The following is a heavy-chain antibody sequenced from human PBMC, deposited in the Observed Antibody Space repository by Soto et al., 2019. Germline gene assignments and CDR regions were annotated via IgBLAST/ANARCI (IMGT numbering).Heavy chain of an antibody. V-gene: IGHV1-69*01. CDR1: GGTFSSYA. J-gene: IGHJ6*02. D-gene: IGHD6-6*01. CDR2: VIPIFGAA. Sequence: QVQLVQSGAEVKKPGSSVKVSCKASGGTFSSYAISWVRQAPGQGLEWMGGVIPIFGAANYAQKFQGRVTNTADESTSTAYMELSSLRSEDTAVYYCAREGYSSSSPYYYYYGMDVWGQGTTVTVSS. CDR3: AREGYSSSSPYYYYYGMDV.